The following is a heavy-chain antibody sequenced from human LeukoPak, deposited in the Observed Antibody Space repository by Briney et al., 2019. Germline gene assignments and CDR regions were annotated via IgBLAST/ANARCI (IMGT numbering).Heavy chain of an antibody. J-gene: IGHJ4*02. Sequence: PSETLSLTCTVSGGSISLYYWNWIRQPAGKGLEWIGRIFTSGITNYNPSLKSRVTMSVDTSKNQFSLKLSSVTAADTAVYYCARDRSKENYYYDSSGYYSHWGQGTLVTVSS. V-gene: IGHV4-4*07. D-gene: IGHD3-22*01. CDR3: ARDRSKENYYYDSSGYYSH. CDR1: GGSISLYY. CDR2: IFTSGIT.